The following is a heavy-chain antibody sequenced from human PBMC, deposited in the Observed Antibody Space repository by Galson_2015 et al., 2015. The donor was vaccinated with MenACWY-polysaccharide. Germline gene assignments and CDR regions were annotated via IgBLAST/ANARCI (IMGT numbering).Heavy chain of an antibody. J-gene: IGHJ4*01. V-gene: IGHV1-46*01. D-gene: IGHD3-10*01. Sequence: LGRVSCQASGYTFTHYYIHWVRQAPGQGLEWLGFINPSGGSTSYAQKFQGRVTMTRDTSTGTVYVDLSSLRSEDTAVYYCARNAASGLDYWGHGTLVTVSS. CDR1: GYTFTHYY. CDR3: ARNAASGLDY. CDR2: INPSGGST.